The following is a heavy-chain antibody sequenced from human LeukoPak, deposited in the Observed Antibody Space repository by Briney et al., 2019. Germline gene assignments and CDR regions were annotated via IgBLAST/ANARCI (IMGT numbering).Heavy chain of an antibody. CDR2: IKSETDGGTT. CDR1: GFTFTNAW. J-gene: IGHJ4*02. D-gene: IGHD3-3*01. V-gene: IGHV3-15*01. CDR3: TTHSYDFWSGYQY. Sequence: PGGSLRLSCAASGFTFTNAWMSWVRQAPGKGLEWVGRIKSETDGGTTDYAAPVKGRFTISRDDSKNTLYLQMNSLKTEDTAVYYCTTHSYDFWSGYQYWGQGTLVTVSS.